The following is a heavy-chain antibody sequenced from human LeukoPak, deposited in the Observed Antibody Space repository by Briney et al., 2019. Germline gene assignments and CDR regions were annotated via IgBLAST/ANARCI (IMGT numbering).Heavy chain of an antibody. CDR1: GYTFTSYG. CDR2: ISAYNGNT. CDR3: ARDKKSLTYSSGSDY. D-gene: IGHD6-19*01. J-gene: IGHJ4*02. V-gene: IGHV1-18*01. Sequence: ASVKVSCKASGYTFTSYGISWVRQAPGQGLEWMGWISAYNGNTNYAQKLQGRVTMTTDTSTSSAYMELRSLRSDDTAVYYCARDKKSLTYSSGSDYWGQGTLVTVSS.